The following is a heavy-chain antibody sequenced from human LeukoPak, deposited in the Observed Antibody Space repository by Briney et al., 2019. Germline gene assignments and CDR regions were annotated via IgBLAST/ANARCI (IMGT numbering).Heavy chain of an antibody. V-gene: IGHV4-4*02. Sequence: SETLSLTCAVSGGSISSHNWWSWVRQPPGKGLEWIGEIYYSGSTNYNPSLKSRVTISVDKSKNQFSLKLSSVTAADTAVYYCAFSGSYLGGAFDIWGQGTMVTVSS. CDR2: IYYSGST. D-gene: IGHD1-26*01. CDR1: GGSISSHNW. J-gene: IGHJ3*02. CDR3: AFSGSYLGGAFDI.